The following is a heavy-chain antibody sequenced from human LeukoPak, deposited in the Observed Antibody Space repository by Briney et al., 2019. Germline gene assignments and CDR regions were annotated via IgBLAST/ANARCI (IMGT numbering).Heavy chain of an antibody. D-gene: IGHD2/OR15-2a*01. CDR1: GGSVSSYY. J-gene: IGHJ4*02. CDR3: AGHHPRNTVDF. CDR2: ISDIGSI. Sequence: PSETLSLTCTVSGGSVSSYYWSWIRQPPGKGLEWIAYISDIGSINYNPSLQSRVTISLDTSKNQLSLKLRSVTAADTAVYYCAGHHPRNTVDFWGQGTLVTVS. V-gene: IGHV4-59*08.